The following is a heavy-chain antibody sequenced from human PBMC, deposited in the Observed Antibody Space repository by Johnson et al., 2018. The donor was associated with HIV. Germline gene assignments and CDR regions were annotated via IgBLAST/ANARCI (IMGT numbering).Heavy chain of an antibody. CDR1: GFTFSSYG. V-gene: IGHV3-30*02. Sequence: QVQLVESGGGVVQPGGSLRLSCTASGFTFSSYGIHWVRQAPGKGREWVSFIRYDGSNKYYADSVKGRFTISRDNSKNTLYVQMNSLRPEDTAVYYCAKDRVVIAAHDAFDIWGQGTMVTVSS. J-gene: IGHJ3*02. D-gene: IGHD2-21*01. CDR2: IRYDGSNK. CDR3: AKDRVVIAAHDAFDI.